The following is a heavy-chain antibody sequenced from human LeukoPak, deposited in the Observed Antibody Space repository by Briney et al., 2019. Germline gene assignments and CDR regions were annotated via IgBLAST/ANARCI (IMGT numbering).Heavy chain of an antibody. CDR1: GFTFSSYS. J-gene: IGHJ5*02. D-gene: IGHD6-13*01. V-gene: IGHV3-21*01. Sequence: GGSLRLSCAASGFTFSSYSMHWVRQAPGKGLERVSSISNSTTYIYYADSVRGRFTISRDNAKNSLSLQMNSLRAEDTAVYYCARDPRRGLSYIAAASFWFDLWGQGTLVTVPS. CDR3: ARDPRRGLSYIAAASFWFDL. CDR2: ISNSTTYI.